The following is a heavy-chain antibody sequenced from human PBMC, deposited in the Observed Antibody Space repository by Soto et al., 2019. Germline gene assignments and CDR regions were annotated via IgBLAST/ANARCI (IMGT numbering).Heavy chain of an antibody. CDR3: ARARIAAIIVGNYFDY. Sequence: PSETLSLTCTVSGGSISSGGYYWSWIRQHPGKGLEWIGYIYYSGSTYYNPSLKSRVTISVDTSKNQFSLKLSSVTAADTAVYYCARARIAAIIVGNYFDYWGQGTLVTVSS. CDR1: GGSISSGGYY. D-gene: IGHD6-25*01. J-gene: IGHJ4*02. V-gene: IGHV4-31*03. CDR2: IYYSGST.